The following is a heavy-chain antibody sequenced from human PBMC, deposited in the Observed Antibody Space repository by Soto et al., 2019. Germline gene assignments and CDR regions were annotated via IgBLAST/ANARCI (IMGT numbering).Heavy chain of an antibody. D-gene: IGHD4-17*01. CDR2: INHSGST. J-gene: IGHJ6*02. V-gene: IGHV4-34*01. CDR3: ARGAVTTQSYYYYGMDV. Sequence: PSETLSLTCAVYGGSFSGYYWSWIRQPPGKGLEWIGEINHSGSTNYNSSLKSRVTISVDTSKNQFSLKLSSVTAADTAVYYCARGAVTTQSYYYYGMDVWGQGTTVTVSS. CDR1: GGSFSGYY.